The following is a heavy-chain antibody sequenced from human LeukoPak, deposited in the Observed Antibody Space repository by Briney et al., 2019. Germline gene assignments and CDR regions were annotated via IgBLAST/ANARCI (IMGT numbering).Heavy chain of an antibody. J-gene: IGHJ6*03. Sequence: PGGSLRLSCAASGFTFNNYWMTWVRQAPGNGLEWVANINQDGNEKYYVDSVKGRFTISRDNAKNSLYLEMNSLRVEDTAVYYCARVAWYYMDVWVKGTTVTVSS. V-gene: IGHV3-7*01. CDR2: INQDGNEK. CDR3: ARVAWYYMDV. CDR1: GFTFNNYW.